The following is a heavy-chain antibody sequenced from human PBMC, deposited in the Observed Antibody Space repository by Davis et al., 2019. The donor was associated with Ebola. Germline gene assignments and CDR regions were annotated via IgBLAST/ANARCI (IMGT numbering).Heavy chain of an antibody. CDR1: GYTFTNYY. CDR3: ARDDYVWGSPPFFDS. CDR2: INPNDGRT. Sequence: AASVKVSCKASGYTFTNYYMHWVRQAPGQGLEWMGMINPNDGRTIYAQKFQGRVTVTRDTSTTTVYMDLSSLTSEDTAVYYCARDDYVWGSPPFFDSWGQGTLVTVSS. D-gene: IGHD3-16*01. J-gene: IGHJ4*02. V-gene: IGHV1-46*01.